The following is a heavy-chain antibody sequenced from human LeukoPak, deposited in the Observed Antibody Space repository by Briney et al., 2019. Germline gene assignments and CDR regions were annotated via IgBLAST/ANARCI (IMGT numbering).Heavy chain of an antibody. V-gene: IGHV3-20*04. Sequence: GGSLRLSCAASGFTFDDYGMSWVRQAPGKGLEWVSGMNWNGGSTGYADSVKGRFNISRDNAKNSLYLQMNSLRADDTALYYCARAKGPIVGATLDYWGQGTLVTVSS. CDR1: GFTFDDYG. D-gene: IGHD1-26*01. CDR3: ARAKGPIVGATLDY. J-gene: IGHJ4*02. CDR2: MNWNGGST.